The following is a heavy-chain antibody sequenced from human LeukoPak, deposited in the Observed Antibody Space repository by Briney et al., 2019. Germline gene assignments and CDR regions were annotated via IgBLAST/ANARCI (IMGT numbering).Heavy chain of an antibody. V-gene: IGHV3-74*03. CDR2: ISSNGRST. CDR1: GFTFSSYW. CDR3: ARGSTTVTSKDWFDP. J-gene: IGHJ5*02. D-gene: IGHD4-17*01. Sequence: PGGSLGLSCAASGFTFSSYWMHWVRQVPGKGLVWVARISSNGRSTTYGDSVEGRFTITRDNAKNTLYLEINSLRDDDTAVYYCARGSTTVTSKDWFDPWGQGTQVTVSS.